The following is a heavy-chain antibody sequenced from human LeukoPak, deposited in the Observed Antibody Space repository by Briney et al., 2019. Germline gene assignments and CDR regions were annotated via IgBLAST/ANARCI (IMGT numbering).Heavy chain of an antibody. Sequence: PGGSLRLSCAASGFTFSRYGMHWVRQAPGKGLEWVSYISSSGSTIYYADSVKGRFTISRDNAKNSLFLQMNSLRAEDTAVYYCASHRKYCSGGNCYYYYGMDVWGQGTTVTVSS. D-gene: IGHD2-15*01. V-gene: IGHV3-48*03. J-gene: IGHJ6*02. CDR3: ASHRKYCSGGNCYYYYGMDV. CDR2: ISSSGSTI. CDR1: GFTFSRYG.